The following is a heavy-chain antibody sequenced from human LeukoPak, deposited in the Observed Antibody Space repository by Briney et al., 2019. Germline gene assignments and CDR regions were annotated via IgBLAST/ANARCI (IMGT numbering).Heavy chain of an antibody. CDR3: AKGIIAARRKYWFDP. Sequence: GRSLRLSCAASGFTFSSYGMHWVRQAPGKGLEWVAVISYDGSNKYYADSVKGRFTISRDNSKNTLYLQMNSLRAEDTAVYYCAKGIIAARRKYWFDPWGQGTLVTVSS. V-gene: IGHV3-30*18. CDR1: GFTFSSYG. CDR2: ISYDGSNK. J-gene: IGHJ5*02. D-gene: IGHD6-6*01.